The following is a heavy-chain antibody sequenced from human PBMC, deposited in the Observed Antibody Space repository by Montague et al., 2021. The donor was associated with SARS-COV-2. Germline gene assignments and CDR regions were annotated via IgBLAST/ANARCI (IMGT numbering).Heavy chain of an antibody. J-gene: IGHJ3*02. V-gene: IGHV4-38-2*02. CDR2: IYHSGST. Sequence: SETLSLTCTVSGYSIGTGYYWGWIRQPPGKGLEWIRTIYHSGSTYFNPSLKSRVTISVDTSKNQFSLNLSSVTAADTAVYYCAKVAGSHDTFDIWGRGTMVTVSS. D-gene: IGHD6-19*01. CDR1: GYSIGTGYY. CDR3: AKVAGSHDTFDI.